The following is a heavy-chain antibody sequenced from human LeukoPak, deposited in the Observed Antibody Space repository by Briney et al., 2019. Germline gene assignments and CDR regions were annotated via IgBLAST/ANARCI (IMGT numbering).Heavy chain of an antibody. J-gene: IGHJ5*02. D-gene: IGHD4/OR15-4a*01. CDR3: ARSFMELSTSTAYMELSS. Sequence: ASVKVSCKASGGTFSSYAISWVRQAPGQGLEWMGGIIPILGIANYAQKFQGRVTITADKSTSTAYMELSSLRSEDTAVYYCARSFMELSTSTAYMELSSWGQGTLVTVSS. V-gene: IGHV1-69*10. CDR1: GGTFSSYA. CDR2: IIPILGIA.